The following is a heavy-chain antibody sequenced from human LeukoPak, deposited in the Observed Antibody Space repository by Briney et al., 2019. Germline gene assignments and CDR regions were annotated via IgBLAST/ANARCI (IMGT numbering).Heavy chain of an antibody. CDR2: ISSSSSYI. Sequence: GGSLRLSCAASGFTFSSYSMNWVRQAPGKGLEWVSSISSSSSYIYYADSVKGRFTISRDNAKNSLYLQMNSLRAEDTAVYYCARVGLVRGEDDHWGQGTLVTVSS. D-gene: IGHD3-10*01. J-gene: IGHJ4*02. CDR3: ARVGLVRGEDDH. V-gene: IGHV3-21*01. CDR1: GFTFSSYS.